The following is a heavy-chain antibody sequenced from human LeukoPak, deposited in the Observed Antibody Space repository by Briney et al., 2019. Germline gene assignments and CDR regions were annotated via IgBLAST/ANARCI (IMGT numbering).Heavy chain of an antibody. CDR3: ALTSSRYGNNYYYYYMDV. CDR1: GFSLSTGRVG. CDR2: IYWDDDK. J-gene: IGHJ6*03. D-gene: IGHD3-9*01. Sequence: SGPTLVKPTQTLTLTCTFSGFSLSTGRVGVGWIRQPPGKSLEWLALIYWDDDKRYSPSLKSRLTITKDTPKNQVVLTMTNMDPVDTATYYCALTSSRYGNNYYYYYMDVWGKGTTVTVSS. V-gene: IGHV2-5*02.